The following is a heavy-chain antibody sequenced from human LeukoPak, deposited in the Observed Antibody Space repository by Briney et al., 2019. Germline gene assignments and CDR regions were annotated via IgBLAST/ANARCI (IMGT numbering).Heavy chain of an antibody. V-gene: IGHV4-39*01. D-gene: IGHD1-26*01. CDR2: FYNSGST. CDR3: ARRRAGANPFDY. Sequence: SETLSLTCSVSGGSITSGTYYWGWIRQPPGKGLEWIGSFYNSGSTYYNPSLKSRVTISVDTSKNQFSLKLTSVTAADTAVYYCARRRAGANPFDYWGQGILVTVSS. CDR1: GGSITSGTYY. J-gene: IGHJ4*02.